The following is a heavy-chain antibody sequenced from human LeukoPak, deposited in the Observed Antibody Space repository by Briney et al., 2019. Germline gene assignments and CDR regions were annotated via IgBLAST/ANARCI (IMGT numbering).Heavy chain of an antibody. V-gene: IGHV5-10-1*01. Sequence: GESLKISWKGSGYRFSSYWISWVRQMPGKGLEWMGRIDPSDSYTNYSPSFQGHVTISADKSISTAYLQWSSLKASDTAMYYCAIELPGPKHFRYWGQGPLVTVSS. D-gene: IGHD1-7*01. J-gene: IGHJ1*01. CDR3: AIELPGPKHFRY. CDR2: IDPSDSYT. CDR1: GYRFSSYW.